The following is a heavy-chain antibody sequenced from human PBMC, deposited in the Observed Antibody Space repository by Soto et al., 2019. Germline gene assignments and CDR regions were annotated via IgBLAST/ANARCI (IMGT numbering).Heavy chain of an antibody. J-gene: IGHJ6*02. CDR1: DYTFTNYG. D-gene: IGHD3-3*01. V-gene: IGHV1-18*01. CDR3: ASGPFKASFGVVITQSYGMDV. CDR2: IGAYNGNT. Sequence: ASVKVSCKASDYTFTNYGFNWVRQAPGQGLEWMGRIGAYNGNTNHAQKFQGRVTMTTDTSTNTAYMELRSLRSDDTAMYYCASGPFKASFGVVITQSYGMDVWGQGTTVTVSS.